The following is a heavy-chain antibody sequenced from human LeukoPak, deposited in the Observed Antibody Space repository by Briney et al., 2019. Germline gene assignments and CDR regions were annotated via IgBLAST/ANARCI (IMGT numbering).Heavy chain of an antibody. Sequence: SETLSLTCAVYGGSFSGFYWTWTRQPPGRGLEWIGDVNHLGSTNSNPSLKSRVTISVQTSRNQVSLNLISVTAADTAVYYCARPMVRGAPHKYWHFDLWGRGTLVTVSS. V-gene: IGHV4-34*01. CDR1: GGSFSGFY. J-gene: IGHJ2*01. D-gene: IGHD3-10*01. CDR3: ARPMVRGAPHKYWHFDL. CDR2: VNHLGST.